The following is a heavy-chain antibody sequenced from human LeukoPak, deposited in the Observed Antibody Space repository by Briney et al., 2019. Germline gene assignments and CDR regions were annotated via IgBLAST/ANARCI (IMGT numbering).Heavy chain of an antibody. V-gene: IGHV3-23*01. J-gene: IGHJ4*02. CDR1: GFTVSSNY. CDR3: AKTIYLVTRGGLGYFDY. D-gene: IGHD2-21*02. Sequence: GRSLRLSCAASGFTVSSNYMSWVRQAPGKGLEWVSAISGSGGSTYYADSVKGRFTISRDNSKNTLYLQMNSLRAEDTAVYYCAKTIYLVTRGGLGYFDYWGQGTLVTVSS. CDR2: ISGSGGST.